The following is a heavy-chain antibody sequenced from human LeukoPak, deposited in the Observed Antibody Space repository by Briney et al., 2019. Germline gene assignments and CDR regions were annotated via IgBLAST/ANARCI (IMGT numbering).Heavy chain of an antibody. CDR3: ARYYGGNSNFDY. CDR2: IYHSGST. D-gene: IGHD4-23*01. V-gene: IGHV4-39*01. Sequence: SETLSLTCTVSGGSISSSFYYWGWIRQPPGKGLEWIGSIYHSGSTYYNPSLKSRVTISVDTSRNQFSLNLSSVTAADTAVYYCARYYGGNSNFDYWGQGTLVTVSS. CDR1: GGSISSSFYY. J-gene: IGHJ4*02.